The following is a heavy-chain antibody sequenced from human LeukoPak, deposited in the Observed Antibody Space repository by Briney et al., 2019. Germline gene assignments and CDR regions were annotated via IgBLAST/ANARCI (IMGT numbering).Heavy chain of an antibody. J-gene: IGHJ5*02. D-gene: IGHD3-3*01. CDR1: GGSISSSSYY. Sequence: SETLSLTCTVSGGSISSSSYYWGWIRQPPGKGLEWIGSIYYSGSTYYNPSLKSRVTISADTSKNQFSLKLSSVTAADTAVYYCARRPGTYYDFWSGYGNWFDPWGRGTLVTVSS. V-gene: IGHV4-39*01. CDR3: ARRPGTYYDFWSGYGNWFDP. CDR2: IYYSGST.